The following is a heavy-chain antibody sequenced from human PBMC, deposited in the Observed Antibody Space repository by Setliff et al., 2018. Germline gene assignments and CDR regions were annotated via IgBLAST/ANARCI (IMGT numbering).Heavy chain of an antibody. CDR2: ISAYNGNT. D-gene: IGHD3-22*01. CDR1: GYTFTSYA. J-gene: IGHJ4*02. Sequence: ASVKVSCKASGYTFTSYAFSWVRQAPGQGLERMGWISAYNGNTNYAQKFQGRVTMTTDTSTSTAYMELRSLRSDDTAVYYCAYDSSGYYPGYWGQGTLVTSPQ. V-gene: IGHV1-18*01. CDR3: AYDSSGYYPGY.